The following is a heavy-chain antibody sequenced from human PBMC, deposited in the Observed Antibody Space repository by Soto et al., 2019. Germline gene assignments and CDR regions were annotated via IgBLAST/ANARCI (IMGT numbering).Heavy chain of an antibody. CDR1: GGSFSGYY. J-gene: IGHJ4*02. D-gene: IGHD6-13*01. CDR2: INHSGST. Sequence: SETLSLTCAVYGGSFSGYYWSWIRQPPGKGLEWIGEINHSGSTNYNPSLKSRVTISVDTSKNQFSLKLSSVTAADTAMYYCARGSSRWDYWGQGTLVTVSS. V-gene: IGHV4-34*01. CDR3: ARGSSRWDY.